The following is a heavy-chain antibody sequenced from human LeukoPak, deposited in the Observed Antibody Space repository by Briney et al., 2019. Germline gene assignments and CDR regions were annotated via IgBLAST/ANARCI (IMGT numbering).Heavy chain of an antibody. CDR2: IYSGGST. J-gene: IGHJ3*02. V-gene: IGHV3-66*01. Sequence: GGSLRLSCAASGFTFSSYAMSWVRQAPGKGLEWVSVIYSGGSTYYADSVKGRFTISRDNSKNTLYLQMNSLRAEDTAVYHCARDRDDAFDIWGHGTMVTVSS. CDR1: GFTFSSYA. CDR3: ARDRDDAFDI.